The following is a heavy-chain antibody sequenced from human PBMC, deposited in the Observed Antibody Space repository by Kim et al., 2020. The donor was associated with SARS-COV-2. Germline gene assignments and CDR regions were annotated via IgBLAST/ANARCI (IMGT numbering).Heavy chain of an antibody. CDR2: MNPDSGNT. D-gene: IGHD3-10*01. Sequence: ASVKVSCKASGYTFSSYDINWVRQATGQGLEWMGWMNPDSGNTGYAQKYQGRVTMTRNTSISTAYMELSSLRSEDTAVYYCARRYYYGSGSKKFDPWGQGTLVTVSS. CDR3: ARRYYYGSGSKKFDP. J-gene: IGHJ5*02. CDR1: GYTFSSYD. V-gene: IGHV1-8*01.